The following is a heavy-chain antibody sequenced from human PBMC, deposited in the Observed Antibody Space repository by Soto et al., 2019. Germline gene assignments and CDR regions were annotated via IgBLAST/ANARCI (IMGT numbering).Heavy chain of an antibody. CDR1: GFTFSSYA. J-gene: IGHJ4*02. CDR3: AKDNSIWGSLVAGRFDY. V-gene: IGHV3-23*01. CDR2: ISGSGGST. Sequence: EVQLLESGGGLVQPGGSLILSCAASGFTFSSYAMSWVRQAPGKGLEWVSAISGSGGSTYYADSVKGRFTISRDNSKNTLYLQMNSLRAEDTAVYYCAKDNSIWGSLVAGRFDYWGQGTLVTVSS. D-gene: IGHD3-16*01.